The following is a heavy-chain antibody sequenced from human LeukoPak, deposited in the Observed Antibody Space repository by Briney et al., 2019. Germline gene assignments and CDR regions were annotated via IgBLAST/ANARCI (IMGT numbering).Heavy chain of an antibody. Sequence: PSETLSLTCTVSGGSLSNYYWSWIRQPAGKGLERLSRIYTSGSTNYNPSLKRLVTMSVDTSNNQYSLKLSSGTAADTAVYYCARTIYYYDSSGYQSHFDYWGQGTLVTASS. D-gene: IGHD3-22*01. CDR1: GGSLSNYY. V-gene: IGHV4-4*07. CDR3: ARTIYYYDSSGYQSHFDY. CDR2: IYTSGST. J-gene: IGHJ4*02.